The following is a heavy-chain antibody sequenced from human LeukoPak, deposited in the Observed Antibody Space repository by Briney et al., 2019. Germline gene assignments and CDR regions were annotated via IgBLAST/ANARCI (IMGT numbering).Heavy chain of an antibody. CDR2: MNPNSGNT. CDR1: GYTFTGYY. CDR3: AASIVATGYYYYGMDV. J-gene: IGHJ6*02. Sequence: GASVKVSCKASGYTFTGYYMHWVRQATGQGLEWMGWMNPNSGNTGYAQKFQGRVTMTRNTSISTAYMELSSLRSEDTAVYYCAASIVATGYYYYGMDVWGQGTTVTVSS. D-gene: IGHD5-12*01. V-gene: IGHV1-8*02.